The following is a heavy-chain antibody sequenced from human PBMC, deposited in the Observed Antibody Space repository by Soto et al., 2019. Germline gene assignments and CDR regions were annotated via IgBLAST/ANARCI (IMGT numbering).Heavy chain of an antibody. J-gene: IGHJ2*01. D-gene: IGHD4-17*01. CDR1: GFTFSSYW. Sequence: GGSLRLSCAASGFTFSSYWMSWVRQAPGKGLEWVANIKQDGSEKYYVDSVKGRFTISRDNAKNSLYLQMNSLRAEDTAVYYCASPRYGDYEDWYFDLWGRGTLVTVSS. CDR2: IKQDGSEK. V-gene: IGHV3-7*05. CDR3: ASPRYGDYEDWYFDL.